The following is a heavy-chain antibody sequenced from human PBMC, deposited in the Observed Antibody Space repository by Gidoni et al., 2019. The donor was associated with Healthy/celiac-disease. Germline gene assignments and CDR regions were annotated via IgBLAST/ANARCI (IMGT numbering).Heavy chain of an antibody. CDR1: GASVSSHSPA. J-gene: IGHJ6*02. Sequence: QVQLQQSGPGLVKPSQTLSLTCAISGASVSSHSPAWHWIRQSPSRGLEWLGRTYYRSKWYNDYAVSVKSRITINPDTSKNQFSLQLNSVTPEDTAVYYCARVLTGTTRRDYYYGMDVWGQGTTVTVSS. CDR3: ARVLTGTTRRDYYYGMDV. CDR2: TYYRSKWYN. V-gene: IGHV6-1*01. D-gene: IGHD1-7*01.